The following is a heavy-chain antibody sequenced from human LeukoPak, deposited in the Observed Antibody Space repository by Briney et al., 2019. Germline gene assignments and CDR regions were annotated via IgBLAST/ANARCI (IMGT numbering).Heavy chain of an antibody. CDR3: ARGEWELLLDY. Sequence: PGGSLRLSCAASGFTASSNYMSWVRQAPGKGLEWVSVIYSGGSTYYADSVKGRFTISRDNSKNTLYLQMNSLRAEDTAVYYCARGEWELLLDYWGQGTLVTVSS. J-gene: IGHJ4*02. D-gene: IGHD1-26*01. CDR2: IYSGGST. V-gene: IGHV3-66*01. CDR1: GFTASSNY.